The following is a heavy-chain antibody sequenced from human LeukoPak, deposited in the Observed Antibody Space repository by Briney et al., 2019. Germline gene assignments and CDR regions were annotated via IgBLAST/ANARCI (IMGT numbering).Heavy chain of an antibody. J-gene: IGHJ3*02. CDR1: GGSISSYY. Sequence: SETLSLTCTVSGGSISSYYWSWIRQPPGKGLEWIGYIYYSGSTNYNPSLKSRVTISVDTSKNQFSLKLSSATAADTAVYYCSGARPELDAFDIWGQGTMVTVSS. V-gene: IGHV4-59*01. CDR2: IYYSGST. CDR3: SGARPELDAFDI. D-gene: IGHD1-26*01.